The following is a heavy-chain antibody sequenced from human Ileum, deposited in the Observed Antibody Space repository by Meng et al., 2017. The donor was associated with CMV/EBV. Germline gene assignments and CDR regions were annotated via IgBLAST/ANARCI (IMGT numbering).Heavy chain of an antibody. CDR2: INPNSGVT. CDR1: GYTFTGYF. D-gene: IGHD2-8*02. V-gene: IGHV1-2*02. Sequence: SGYTFTGYFMHWVQQAPEQGLEWMGWINPNSGVTNYAQKFQGRVTMTRDTSISTAYMELSSLKSDDTAVYYCARARYCTGYSCYWFDPWGQGTLVTVSS. J-gene: IGHJ5*02. CDR3: ARARYCTGYSCYWFDP.